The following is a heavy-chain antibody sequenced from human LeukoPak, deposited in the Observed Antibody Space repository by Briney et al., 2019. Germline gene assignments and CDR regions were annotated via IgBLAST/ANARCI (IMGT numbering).Heavy chain of an antibody. CDR1: GGTFSSYA. Sequence: ASVKVSCKASGGTFSSYAISWVRQAPGQGLEWMGGIIPIFGTANYAQKFQGRVTMTEDTSTDTAYMELSSLRSEDTAVYYCATGVAARLDDAFDIWGQGTMVTVSS. J-gene: IGHJ3*02. D-gene: IGHD6-6*01. CDR3: ATGVAARLDDAFDI. V-gene: IGHV1-69*06. CDR2: IIPIFGTA.